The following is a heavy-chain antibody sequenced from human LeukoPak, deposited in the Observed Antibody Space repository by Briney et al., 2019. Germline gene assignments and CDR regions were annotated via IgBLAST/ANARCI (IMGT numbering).Heavy chain of an antibody. D-gene: IGHD2-2*01. J-gene: IGHJ5*02. V-gene: IGHV4-4*07. CDR1: GGSISSYY. Sequence: SETLSLTCTVSGGSISSYYWSWIRQPAGKGLEWIGRIYTSGSTNYNPSLKSRVTMSVDTSKNQFSLKLSSVTAADTAVYYCARDAIVVVLAAKVGSWFDPWGQGTLVTVSS. CDR3: ARDAIVVVLAAKVGSWFDP. CDR2: IYTSGST.